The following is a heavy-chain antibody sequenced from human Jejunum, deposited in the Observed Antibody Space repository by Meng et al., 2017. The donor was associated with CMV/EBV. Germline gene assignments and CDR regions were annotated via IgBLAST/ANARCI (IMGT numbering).Heavy chain of an antibody. CDR1: GGSIYTTTYY. CDR2: MYYSGSA. V-gene: IGHV4-39*02. CDR3: AKTFLSSPYNWFDP. D-gene: IGHD2/OR15-2a*01. Sequence: SGGSIYTTTYYWGWIRQPPGKGLEWIGSMYYSGSAYYNPSLKNRVTISVDTSKNHFSLKLRSVTAADTAVYYCAKTFLSSPYNWFDPWGQGTLVTVSS. J-gene: IGHJ5*02.